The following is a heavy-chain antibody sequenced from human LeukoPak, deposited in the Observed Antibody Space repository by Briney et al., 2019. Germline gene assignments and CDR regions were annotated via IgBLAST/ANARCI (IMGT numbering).Heavy chain of an antibody. D-gene: IGHD3-10*01. Sequence: ASVKVSCKASGYTFTNYYMHWVRQAPGQGLEWMGIINPSGGSTSYAQKFQGRVTMTRDMSTSTVYMELSSLRSEDTAVYYCARGGWFGESFDYWGQGTLVTVSS. J-gene: IGHJ4*02. CDR2: INPSGGST. V-gene: IGHV1-46*01. CDR1: GYTFTNYY. CDR3: ARGGWFGESFDY.